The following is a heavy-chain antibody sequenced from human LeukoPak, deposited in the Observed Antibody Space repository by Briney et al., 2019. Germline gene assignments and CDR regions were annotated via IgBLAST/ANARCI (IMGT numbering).Heavy chain of an antibody. V-gene: IGHV4-38-2*01. J-gene: IGHJ4*02. CDR1: GYSISTGYY. CDR2: VFHSGST. Sequence: PSETLSLTCAVSGYSISTGYYWGWIRQPPGKGLEWIGKVFHSGSTYYNPSLKSRVTMSVDTSKNQFSLKLTSVTAADTAVYYCARVIAAAGTGWVDYWGQGTLVTVSS. CDR3: ARVIAAAGTGWVDY. D-gene: IGHD6-13*01.